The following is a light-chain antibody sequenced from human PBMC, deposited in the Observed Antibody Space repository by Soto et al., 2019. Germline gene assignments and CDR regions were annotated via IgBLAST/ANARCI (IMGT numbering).Light chain of an antibody. V-gene: IGKV3-15*01. J-gene: IGKJ2*01. CDR3: EQYNYWPPST. CDR2: GAS. CDR1: QSVSSN. Sequence: EIVMTQSPATLSVSPGERATLSCRASQSVSSNLAWYQQKPGQAPRLLIYGASTRATGIPARSRGSGSRTEFTITISSLQSEDFALYDDEQYNYWPPSTIGRRTKLDVK.